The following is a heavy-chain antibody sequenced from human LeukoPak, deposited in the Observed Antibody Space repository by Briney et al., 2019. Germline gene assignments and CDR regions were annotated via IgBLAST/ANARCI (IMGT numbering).Heavy chain of an antibody. J-gene: IGHJ4*02. V-gene: IGHV3-30*18. CDR3: AKDAAGYGYDY. CDR2: ISYDGSNK. D-gene: IGHD5-18*01. Sequence: PGGSLRLSCAASGFTFSSYGMHWVRQAPGKGVEWVAVISYDGSNKYYADSVKGRFTISRDNSKNTLYLQMNSLRAEDTAVYYCAKDAAGYGYDYWGQGTLVTVSS. CDR1: GFTFSSYG.